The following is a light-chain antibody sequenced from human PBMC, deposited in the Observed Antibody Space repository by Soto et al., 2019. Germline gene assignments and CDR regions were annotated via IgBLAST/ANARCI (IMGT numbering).Light chain of an antibody. V-gene: IGKV1-5*03. CDR3: QQYETYSGT. CDR1: QIINTW. Sequence: DIHMTQSPSSLSASVGDRVTISCRASQIINTWMAWYQQKPGKAPKLLIYRASNLVNGVPSRFSGSGSGTEFTLTISSLQPDDFSIYYCQQYETYSGTFGPGTKVDL. CDR2: RAS. J-gene: IGKJ3*01.